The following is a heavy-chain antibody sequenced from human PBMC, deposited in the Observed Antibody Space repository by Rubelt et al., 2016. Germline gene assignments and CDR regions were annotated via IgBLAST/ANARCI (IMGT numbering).Heavy chain of an antibody. Sequence: GKGLEWVAVIWHDGTDKYYADSVKGRFTISRDNSKNTLFLQMNSLRVEDTAVHYCARWIAAPGTDYWGQGTLVTVSP. CDR2: IWHDGTDK. V-gene: IGHV3-33*01. J-gene: IGHJ4*02. CDR3: ARWIAAPGTDY. D-gene: IGHD6-13*01.